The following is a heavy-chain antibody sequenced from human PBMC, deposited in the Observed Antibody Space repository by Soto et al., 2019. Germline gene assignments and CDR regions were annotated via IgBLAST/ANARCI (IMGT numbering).Heavy chain of an antibody. CDR3: ARDLPPKDY. V-gene: IGHV1-18*01. J-gene: IGHJ4*02. CDR1: GYTFTNYA. Sequence: QVQLVQSGAEVKKPGASVKVSCKASGYTFTNYAISWVRQAPGQGLEWMGWISAYNGNTNYAQKLQGRVTMTTDTSPSTPYTELRSLRSDDTAVYYCARDLPPKDYWGQGTLVTVSS. CDR2: ISAYNGNT.